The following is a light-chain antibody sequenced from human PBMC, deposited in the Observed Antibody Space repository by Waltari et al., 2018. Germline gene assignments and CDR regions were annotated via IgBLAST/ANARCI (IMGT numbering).Light chain of an antibody. CDR3: QQCNSYLLT. Sequence: DIQMTLSPSTLSASVGDRVTITCRASQRIGSSLAWYQQKPGKAPKVVIYEASSLESGVPSRFSGSGSGTEFTLTISSLQPDDFATYYCQQCNSYLLTFGGGTKVEIK. V-gene: IGKV1-5*03. CDR2: EAS. CDR1: QRIGSS. J-gene: IGKJ4*01.